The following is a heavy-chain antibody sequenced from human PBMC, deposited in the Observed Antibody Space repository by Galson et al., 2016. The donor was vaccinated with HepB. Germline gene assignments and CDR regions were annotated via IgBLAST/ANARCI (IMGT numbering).Heavy chain of an antibody. CDR3: ARALFGSGSYWCMDV. D-gene: IGHD3-10*01. CDR2: ISSTSSTI. J-gene: IGHJ6*02. CDR1: GFTFSSYT. V-gene: IGHV3-48*02. Sequence: SLRLSCAASGFTFSSYTMNWVRQAPGKGLEWVSYISSTSSTIYYADSVKGRFTISRDNAMNSLYLQMNSLRDEDTAVYYCARALFGSGSYWCMDVWGQGTTVTVSS.